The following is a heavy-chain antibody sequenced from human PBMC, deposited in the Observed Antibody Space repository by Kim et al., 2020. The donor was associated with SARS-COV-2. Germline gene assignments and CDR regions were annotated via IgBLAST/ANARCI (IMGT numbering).Heavy chain of an antibody. V-gene: IGHV3-11*01. D-gene: IGHD3-10*01. CDR3: ARGLFPEFAFDV. CDR2: ISSSGISK. Sequence: GGSLRLSCVGSGFTFRNYYMSWMRQAPGKGLEWVSYISSSGISKYYADSVEGRFTISRDNAENSLYLQMYSLRAEDTAIYYCARGLFPEFAFDVWGQGTMVTVSS. J-gene: IGHJ3*01. CDR1: GFTFRNYY.